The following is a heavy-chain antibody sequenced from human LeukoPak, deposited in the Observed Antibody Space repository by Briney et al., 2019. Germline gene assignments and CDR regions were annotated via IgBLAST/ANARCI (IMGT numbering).Heavy chain of an antibody. D-gene: IGHD3-10*01. CDR3: AKSPLWFGELFPFYFDY. CDR2: INDNGDGT. J-gene: IGHJ4*02. V-gene: IGHV3-23*01. Sequence: GGSLRLSCAASGFTFSSYAMSWVRQAPGKGLKWVSTINDNGDGTYYADSVKGRFTISRDNSYNTVSLQMNSLRDEDTGVYYCAKSPLWFGELFPFYFDYWGQGTLVTVSS. CDR1: GFTFSSYA.